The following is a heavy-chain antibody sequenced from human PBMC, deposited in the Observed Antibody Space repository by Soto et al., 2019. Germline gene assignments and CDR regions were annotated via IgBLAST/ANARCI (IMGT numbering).Heavy chain of an antibody. V-gene: IGHV3-33*08. D-gene: IGHD1-26*01. Sequence: GGSLRLSCAASGFALSTFAMHWVRQAPGKGLEWVAIIWYDGSNKYYADSVKGRFTISRDNSKNTLYLQMNSLRAEDTAVYYCSGPFDYWGQGTLVTVSS. CDR1: GFALSTFA. CDR2: IWYDGSNK. CDR3: SGPFDY. J-gene: IGHJ4*02.